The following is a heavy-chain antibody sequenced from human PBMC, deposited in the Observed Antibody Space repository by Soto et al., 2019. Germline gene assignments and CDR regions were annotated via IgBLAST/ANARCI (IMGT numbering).Heavy chain of an antibody. V-gene: IGHV3-23*01. J-gene: IGHJ6*03. CDR1: GFTFSSYA. CDR3: AKVPDKWHYALAIQVNYYSYMDV. D-gene: IGHD2-2*01. Sequence: GGSLRLSCAASGFTFSSYAMSWVRQAPGKGLEWVSAISGSGGSTYYADSVKGRFTISRDNSKNTLYLQMNSLRAEDTAVYYCAKVPDKWHYALAIQVNYYSYMDVWGKGTTVTVSS. CDR2: ISGSGGST.